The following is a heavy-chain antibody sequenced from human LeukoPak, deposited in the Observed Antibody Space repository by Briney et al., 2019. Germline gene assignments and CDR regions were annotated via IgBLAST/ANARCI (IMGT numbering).Heavy chain of an antibody. J-gene: IGHJ4*02. CDR1: GFTFSSYA. CDR3: SRGGYFDSSGASDY. V-gene: IGHV3-23*01. CDR2: ISGSGGST. D-gene: IGHD3-22*01. Sequence: GGSLRLSCAASGFTFSSYAMSWVRQAPGKGLEWVSAISGSGGSTYYADSVKGRFTISRDNAKNSLYLQMNSLRAEDTALYYCSRGGYFDSSGASDYWGQGTLVTVSS.